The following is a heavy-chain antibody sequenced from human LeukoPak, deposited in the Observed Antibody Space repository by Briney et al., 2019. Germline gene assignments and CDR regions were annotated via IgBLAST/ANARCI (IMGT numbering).Heavy chain of an antibody. Sequence: SGTLSLTCTVSGGSISSGDYYWSWIRQPPGKGLEWIGYIYYSGSTYYNPSLKSRVTISVDTSKNQFSLKLSSVTAADTAVYYCASFLDGYCSSTSCYANKAFDIWGQGTMVTVSS. D-gene: IGHD2-2*01. V-gene: IGHV4-30-4*01. CDR1: GGSISSGDYY. J-gene: IGHJ3*02. CDR3: ASFLDGYCSSTSCYANKAFDI. CDR2: IYYSGST.